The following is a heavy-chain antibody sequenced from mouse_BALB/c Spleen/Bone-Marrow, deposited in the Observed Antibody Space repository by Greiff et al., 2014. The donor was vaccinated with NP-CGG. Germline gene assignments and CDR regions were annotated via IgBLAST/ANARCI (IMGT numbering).Heavy chain of an antibody. D-gene: IGHD2-14*01. CDR2: IDPANGNT. CDR3: ARYDYRYSWFAY. CDR1: GFKIKNTY. Sequence: GQLKESGAELVKPGGSGKLFCTASGFKIKNTYMHWGEKRPEQGLGWIGRIDPANGNTKYDPKFQGKATITTDTSSNTAYLQLRSLTSEDTAVYYCARYDYRYSWFAYWGQGTLVTVSA. V-gene: IGHV14-3*02. J-gene: IGHJ3*01.